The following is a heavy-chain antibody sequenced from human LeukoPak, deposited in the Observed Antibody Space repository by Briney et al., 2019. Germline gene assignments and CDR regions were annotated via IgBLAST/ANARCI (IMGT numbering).Heavy chain of an antibody. Sequence: SETLSLTCTVSGGSISSYYWSWIRQPPGKGLEWIGYIYYSGSTNCNPSLKSRVTISVDTSKNQFSLKLSSVTAADTAVYYCARAPLWGGTLFFDYWGQGTLVTVSS. V-gene: IGHV4-59*01. CDR1: GGSISSYY. D-gene: IGHD3-3*01. J-gene: IGHJ4*02. CDR2: IYYSGST. CDR3: ARAPLWGGTLFFDY.